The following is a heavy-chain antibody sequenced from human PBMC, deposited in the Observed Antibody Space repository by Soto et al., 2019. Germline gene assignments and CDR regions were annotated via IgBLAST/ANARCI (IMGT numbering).Heavy chain of an antibody. D-gene: IGHD3-3*01. CDR1: GGSISSYY. CDR3: ARQNGTISPDWFDP. CDR2: IYYSGST. Sequence: SETLSLTCTVSGGSISSYYGGWFRQPTGKGLEWIGSIYYSGSTYYNPSLNCRVTISVDTSKNQFSLKLSSVTAADTAMYYCARQNGTISPDWFDPWGQGTLVTVS. J-gene: IGHJ5*02. V-gene: IGHV4-39*01.